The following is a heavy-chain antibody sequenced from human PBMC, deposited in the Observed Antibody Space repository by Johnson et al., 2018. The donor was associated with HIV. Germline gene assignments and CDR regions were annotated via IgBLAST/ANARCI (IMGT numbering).Heavy chain of an antibody. CDR3: AKPVLRYFDGSHAFDI. Sequence: VQLVESGGGLVQPGGSLRLSCAASGFTVSSNYMSWVRQAPGKGLAWVSVIYSGGRTYYADSVKGRFTISRDNSKNTLYLQMNSLRAEDTAVYYCAKPVLRYFDGSHAFDIGGQGTMVTVSS. J-gene: IGHJ3*02. D-gene: IGHD3-9*01. V-gene: IGHV3-66*04. CDR2: IYSGGRT. CDR1: GFTVSSNY.